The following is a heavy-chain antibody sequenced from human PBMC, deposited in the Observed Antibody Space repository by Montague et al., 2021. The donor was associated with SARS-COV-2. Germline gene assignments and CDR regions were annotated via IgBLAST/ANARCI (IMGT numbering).Heavy chain of an antibody. CDR2: ISGSGGST. Sequence: SLRLSCAASGFTFSSYAMSWVRQASGKGLEWVSAISGSGGSTYYADSVKGRFTISRDNSKSTLYLQMNSLRAEDTAVYYCRVGNYYDSISDYWGQGTLVTVSS. D-gene: IGHD3-22*01. CDR1: GFTFSSYA. J-gene: IGHJ4*02. CDR3: RVGNYYDSISDY. V-gene: IGHV3-23*01.